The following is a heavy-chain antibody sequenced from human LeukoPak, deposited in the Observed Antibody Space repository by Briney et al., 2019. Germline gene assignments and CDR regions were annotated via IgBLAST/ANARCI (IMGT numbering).Heavy chain of an antibody. Sequence: SETLSLTCTVSGGSISSYYWSWIRQPPGKGLEWIGYIYYNGSTNYNPSLKSRASISVDTSKNLCSLRLSSVTAADTAVYYCARHAIYSGGYSFWFDPWGLGTLVTVSS. J-gene: IGHJ5*02. CDR2: IYYNGST. V-gene: IGHV4-59*08. CDR3: ARHAIYSGGYSFWFDP. CDR1: GGSISSYY. D-gene: IGHD1-26*01.